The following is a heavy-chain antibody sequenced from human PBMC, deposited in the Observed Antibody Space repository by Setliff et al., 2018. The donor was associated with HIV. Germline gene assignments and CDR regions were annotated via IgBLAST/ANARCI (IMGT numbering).Heavy chain of an antibody. V-gene: IGHV1-46*01. Sequence: GASVKASCKASGFSFSRHYIPWVRQAPGQGLEWMGMINPTDGIPSYAQKFQGRVVVTRDTSRSTVYMELSSLRSEDTAVYFCTRAFPPMIPAAFDIWGLGTLVTVSS. CDR3: TRAFPPMIPAAFDI. J-gene: IGHJ3*02. CDR1: GFSFSRHY. D-gene: IGHD3-22*01. CDR2: INPTDGIP.